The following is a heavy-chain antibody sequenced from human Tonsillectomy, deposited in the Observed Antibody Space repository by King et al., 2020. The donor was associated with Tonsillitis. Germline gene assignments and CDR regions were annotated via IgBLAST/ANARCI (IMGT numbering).Heavy chain of an antibody. V-gene: IGHV3-7*01. CDR3: ARARYGGNSDFDY. CDR2: IKQDGSEK. D-gene: IGHD4-23*01. J-gene: IGHJ4*02. Sequence: VQLVESGGGLVQPGGSLRLSCAASGFTFSSYWMSWVRQAPGKGLEWVANIKQDGSEKYYVDSVKGRFTISRDNAKNSLYLQMNSLRAEDTAVYYCARARYGGNSDFDYWGQGTLVTVSS. CDR1: GFTFSSYW.